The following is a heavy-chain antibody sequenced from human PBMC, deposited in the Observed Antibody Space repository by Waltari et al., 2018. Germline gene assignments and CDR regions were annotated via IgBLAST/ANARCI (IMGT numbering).Heavy chain of an antibody. D-gene: IGHD3-3*01. Sequence: QVHLQESGPGLAKPSQTLSLTCSVSGASINSGDYYWSWIRQPPGKGPEWIGYISYSGTTYYTPSLKSRVSISLDTAKNDFSLEVRSVTAADTAMYYCARVDTIFGVVPHADAFDIWGQGTMVTVAS. CDR1: GASINSGDYY. CDR3: ARVDTIFGVVPHADAFDI. CDR2: ISYSGTT. J-gene: IGHJ3*02. V-gene: IGHV4-30-4*08.